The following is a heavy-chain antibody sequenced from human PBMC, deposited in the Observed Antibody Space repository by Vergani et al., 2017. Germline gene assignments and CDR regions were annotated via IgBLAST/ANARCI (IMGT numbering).Heavy chain of an antibody. J-gene: IGHJ5*02. CDR3: ARARCGGACFMSNWLDT. CDR1: GFTLGQYW. D-gene: IGHD2-21*02. CDR2: VKSDGNSA. V-gene: IGHV3-74*03. Sequence: EVQLVESGGGLVQPGGSLRLSCAASGFTLGQYWMHWVRQTPGTWLEWVSRVKSDGNSAMYADSVKGRFTISRDNSKNTLYLEMKSLRVEDTAVYYCARARCGGACFMSNWLDTWGQGTLVSVSS.